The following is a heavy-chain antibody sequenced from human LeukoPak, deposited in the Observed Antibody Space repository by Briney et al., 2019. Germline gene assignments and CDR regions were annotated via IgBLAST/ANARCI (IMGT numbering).Heavy chain of an antibody. CDR1: GFIVSSNY. CDR2: IYSGGNT. CDR3: ATGMIIGPPGY. J-gene: IGHJ4*02. Sequence: GRSLRLSCAASGFIVSSNYMTWVRQAPGKGLEWVSVIYSGGNTDYADSVKGRFTISRDISKNTLYLQMNGLRAEDTAVYYCATGMIIGPPGYWGQGTLVTVSS. D-gene: IGHD3-22*01. V-gene: IGHV3-53*01.